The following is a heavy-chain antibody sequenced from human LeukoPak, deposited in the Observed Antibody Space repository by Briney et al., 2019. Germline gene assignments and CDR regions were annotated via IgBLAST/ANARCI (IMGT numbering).Heavy chain of an antibody. Sequence: ASVKVSCKXSGYTFTSYYMHWVRQAPGQGLERMGIINPSGGSTSYAQKFQGRVTMTRDTSTSTVYMELSSLRSEDTAVYYCARDFKVTMVRGVENYYYYMDVWGKGTTATVSS. J-gene: IGHJ6*03. D-gene: IGHD3-10*01. CDR1: GYTFTSYY. CDR3: ARDFKVTMVRGVENYYYYMDV. V-gene: IGHV1-46*03. CDR2: INPSGGST.